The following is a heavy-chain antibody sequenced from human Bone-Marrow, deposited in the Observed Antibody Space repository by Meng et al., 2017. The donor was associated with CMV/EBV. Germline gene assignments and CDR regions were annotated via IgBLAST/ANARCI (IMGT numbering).Heavy chain of an antibody. D-gene: IGHD3-3*01. CDR1: GFTFSDYY. CDR2: ISSSGSTI. V-gene: IGHV3-11*04. J-gene: IGHJ4*02. CDR3: ARVGITIFGVVIESSDYFDY. Sequence: GESLKISCAASGFTFSDYYMSWIRQAPGKGLEWVSCISSSGSTIYYADSVKGRFTISRDNAKNSLYLQMNSLRAEDTAVYYCARVGITIFGVVIESSDYFDYWGQGTLVTVSS.